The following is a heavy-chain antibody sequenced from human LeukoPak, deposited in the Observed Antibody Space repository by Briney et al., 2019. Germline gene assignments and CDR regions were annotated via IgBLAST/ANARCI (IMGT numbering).Heavy chain of an antibody. CDR3: ARDDVAWNAVPWFDP. J-gene: IGHJ5*02. D-gene: IGHD1-1*01. CDR2: ISSTGSYI. V-gene: IGHV3-21*04. CDR1: GFTFSYDS. Sequence: GGSLRLSCAASGFTFSYDSMSWVRQAPGKGLEWVSSISSTGSYIYYADSVKGRFTISRDNAKNSLYLQMSSLRVEDTAVYYCARDDVAWNAVPWFDPWGQGTLVTVSS.